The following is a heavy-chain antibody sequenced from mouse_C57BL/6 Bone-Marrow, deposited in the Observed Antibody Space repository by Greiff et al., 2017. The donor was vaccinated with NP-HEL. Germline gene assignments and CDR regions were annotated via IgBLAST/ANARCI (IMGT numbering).Heavy chain of an antibody. CDR2: IDPSDSYT. V-gene: IGHV1-50*01. Sequence: QVQLQQPGAELVKPGASVKLSCKASGYTFTSYWMQWVKQRPGQGLEWIGEIDPSDSYTNYNQKFKGKATLTVDTSSSTAYMQLSSLTSEDSAVYYCASLQLRLHYAMDYWGQGTSVTVSS. CDR3: ASLQLRLHYAMDY. D-gene: IGHD3-2*02. J-gene: IGHJ4*01. CDR1: GYTFTSYW.